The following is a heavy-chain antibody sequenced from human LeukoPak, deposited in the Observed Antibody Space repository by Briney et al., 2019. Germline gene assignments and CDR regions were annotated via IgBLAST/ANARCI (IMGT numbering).Heavy chain of an antibody. CDR3: ARGHWGLDY. CDR1: GFTFSSSW. J-gene: IGHJ4*02. Sequence: GGSLRLSCVASGFTFSSSWMSWVRQGPGKGLQWVASINQDEIHYVDAVRGRFTISRDNAESSLYLQMNNLRAEDTAVYYCARGHWGLDYWGRGTLVTVSS. CDR2: INQDEI. D-gene: IGHD7-27*01. V-gene: IGHV3-7*01.